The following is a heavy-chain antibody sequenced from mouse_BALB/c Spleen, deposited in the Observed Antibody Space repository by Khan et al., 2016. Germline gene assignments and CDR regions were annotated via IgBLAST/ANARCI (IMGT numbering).Heavy chain of an antibody. V-gene: IGHV1-82*01. J-gene: IGHJ3*01. CDR1: GYAFSSSW. D-gene: IGHD2-10*01. Sequence: QVQLQQSGPELVKPGASVKISCKASGYAFSSSWMNWVKQRPGQGLEWIGRIYPGDGDTNDNGKFKGKATLTADKSSSTGYMQLSSLNSVDSEVCIYASYYPVAYWGQGTLVTVSA. CDR3: ASYYPVAY. CDR2: IYPGDGDT.